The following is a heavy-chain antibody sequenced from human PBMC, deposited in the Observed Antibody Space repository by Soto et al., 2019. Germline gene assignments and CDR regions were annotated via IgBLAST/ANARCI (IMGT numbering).Heavy chain of an antibody. CDR2: ISWDGGST. Sequence: GSLRLSCAASGFTFDDYTMHWVRQAPGKGLEWVSLISWDGGSTYYADSVKGRFTISRDNSKNSLYLQMNSLRTEDTALYYCAKEAHYYYGMDVWGQGTTVTVSS. V-gene: IGHV3-43*01. CDR3: AKEAHYYYGMDV. J-gene: IGHJ6*02. CDR1: GFTFDDYT.